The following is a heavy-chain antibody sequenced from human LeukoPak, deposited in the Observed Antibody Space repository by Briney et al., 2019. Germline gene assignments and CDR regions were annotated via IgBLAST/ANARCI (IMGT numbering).Heavy chain of an antibody. CDR1: GFTFSSYS. Sequence: GGSLRLSCAASGFTFSSYSMNWVRQAPGKGLEWVSSISSSSSYIYYADSVKGRFTISRDNSKNTLYIQMNSLRAEDTAVYYCASGSGYPGYYYYGMDVWGQGTTVTVSS. V-gene: IGHV3-21*04. D-gene: IGHD3-22*01. CDR3: ASGSGYPGYYYYGMDV. CDR2: ISSSSSYI. J-gene: IGHJ6*02.